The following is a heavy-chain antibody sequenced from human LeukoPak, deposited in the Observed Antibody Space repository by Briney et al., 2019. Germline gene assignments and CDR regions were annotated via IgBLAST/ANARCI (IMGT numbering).Heavy chain of an antibody. J-gene: IGHJ4*02. V-gene: IGHV1-8*01. D-gene: IGHD6-19*01. CDR1: GYTFTSYD. Sequence: ASVKVSCKVSGYTFTSYDINWVRQATGQGLEWMGWVNPNSGNTGYAQKLQRRVTMTRNTSISTAYMELSSLRSEDTAVYYCARVGSGAIPIAVAGWGNDYWGQGTLVTVSS. CDR3: ARVGSGAIPIAVAGWGNDY. CDR2: VNPNSGNT.